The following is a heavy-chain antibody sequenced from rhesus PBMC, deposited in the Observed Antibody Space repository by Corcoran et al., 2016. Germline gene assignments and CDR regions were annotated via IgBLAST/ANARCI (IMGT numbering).Heavy chain of an antibody. CDR1: GGSPRSSNW. D-gene: IGHD4-35*01. V-gene: IGHV4-65*01. CDR3: ARRIGNRNFDY. CDR2: IRGSSATT. Sequence: QVQLQESGPGLVKPSETPSLPSAVPGGSPRSSNWWTWIRKPPGKGLEWIGYIRGSSATTYYNPSIRSRVTISTDTSKNQFSLKLSSVTAADTAVYYCARRIGNRNFDYWGQGVLVTVSS. J-gene: IGHJ4*01.